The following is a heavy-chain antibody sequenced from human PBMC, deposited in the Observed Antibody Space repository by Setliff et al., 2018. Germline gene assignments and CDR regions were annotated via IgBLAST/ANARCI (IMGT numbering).Heavy chain of an antibody. Sequence: RASVKVSCKTSGYGFTSHYFHWLRQAPGQGLEWMGIVNPSGGKTTLSQKFQGRVSMTAGASTATVYMELHSLTSEDTAIYYCARAPWGDDYDSLYTWFDPWGQGSLVTVSS. V-gene: IGHV1-46*01. D-gene: IGHD3-22*01. CDR2: VNPSGGKT. CDR3: ARAPWGDDYDSLYTWFDP. J-gene: IGHJ5*02. CDR1: GYGFTSHY.